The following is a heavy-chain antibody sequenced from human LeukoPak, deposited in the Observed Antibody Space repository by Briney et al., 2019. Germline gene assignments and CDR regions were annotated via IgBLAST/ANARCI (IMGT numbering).Heavy chain of an antibody. CDR3: ARDRYYFDSSDYYFFDY. Sequence: ASVKVPCKASGYTFNNYGISWVRQAPGQGLEWMGGISAYNGNTYYAQRFQGRVTMTTDTPTNTAYMELRSMRSDDTAVYYCARDRYYFDSSDYYFFDYWGQGTLVTVSS. J-gene: IGHJ4*02. D-gene: IGHD3-22*01. V-gene: IGHV1-18*01. CDR2: ISAYNGNT. CDR1: GYTFNNYG.